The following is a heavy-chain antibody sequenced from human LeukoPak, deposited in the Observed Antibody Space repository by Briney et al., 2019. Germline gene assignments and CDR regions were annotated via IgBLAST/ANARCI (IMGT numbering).Heavy chain of an antibody. CDR2: IYYSGST. D-gene: IGHD2-21*02. V-gene: IGHV4-39*07. Sequence: SETLSLTCTVSGGSISSYYWGWIRQPPGKGLEWIGSIYYSGSTYYNPSLKSRATISVDTSKNQFSLKLSSVTAADTAVYYCAREVSSPVTGSLYYYYYYMDVWGKGTTVTVSS. J-gene: IGHJ6*03. CDR1: GGSISSYY. CDR3: AREVSSPVTGSLYYYYYYMDV.